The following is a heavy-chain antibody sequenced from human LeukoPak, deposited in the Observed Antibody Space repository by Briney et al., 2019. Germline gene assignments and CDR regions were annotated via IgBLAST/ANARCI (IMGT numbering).Heavy chain of an antibody. J-gene: IGHJ6*02. CDR2: ISGSGGST. Sequence: PGGSLRLSCAASVFTFSSYAMCWGRQAPGKGLEWVSAISGSGGSTYYADSVKGRFTISRDNSKNTLYLQMNSLRAEDTAVYYCAKDVVVPPAGGMDVWGQGTTVTVSS. V-gene: IGHV3-23*01. CDR3: AKDVVVPPAGGMDV. D-gene: IGHD2-2*01. CDR1: VFTFSSYA.